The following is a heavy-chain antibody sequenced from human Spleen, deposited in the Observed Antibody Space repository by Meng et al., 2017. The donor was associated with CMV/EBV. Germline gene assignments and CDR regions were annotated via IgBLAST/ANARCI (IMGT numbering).Heavy chain of an antibody. CDR3: ANRYCGSSSCILYAFDI. J-gene: IGHJ3*02. CDR1: GDTFLMDW. V-gene: IGHV5-51*04. D-gene: IGHD2-2*01. CDR2: IYLGDFET. Sequence: GGSLRLSCKYSGDTFLMDWIVWVRQMPGKGLEWMGIIYLGDFETRYGPSFQGQVTISADKPSNTVFLQWSSLKASDTAIYYCANRYCGSSSCILYAFDIWGHGTMVTVSS.